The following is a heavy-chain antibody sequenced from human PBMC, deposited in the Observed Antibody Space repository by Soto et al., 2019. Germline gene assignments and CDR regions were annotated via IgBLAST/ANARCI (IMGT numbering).Heavy chain of an antibody. V-gene: IGHV1-18*01. Sequence: QVQLVQSGGEVKRPGASVKVSCKTSGYTFSNYGITWVRQAPEQPLEWLGWISLYSHGTKYAQKFQGRVTMTTDTCTTTAYMELRSLRSDDTAVYYCARVVPGAEAWFGPWGEGTLVSVSS. J-gene: IGHJ5*02. CDR2: ISLYSHGT. D-gene: IGHD2-2*01. CDR1: GYTFSNYG. CDR3: ARVVPGAEAWFGP.